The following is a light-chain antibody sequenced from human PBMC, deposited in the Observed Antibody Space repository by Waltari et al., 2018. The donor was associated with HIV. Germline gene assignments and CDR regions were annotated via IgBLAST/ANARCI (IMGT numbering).Light chain of an antibody. CDR1: QSVSYSSNNKNY. J-gene: IGKJ5*01. V-gene: IGKV4-1*01. CDR3: QQYYSTPIT. Sequence: DIVMTQSPDSLAVSLGERATINCKSSQSVSYSSNNKNYLACYQQKPGQPPKLLIYWASTRESGVPDRFSGSGSGTDFTLTISSLQAEDVAVYYCQQYYSTPITFGQGTRLEIK. CDR2: WAS.